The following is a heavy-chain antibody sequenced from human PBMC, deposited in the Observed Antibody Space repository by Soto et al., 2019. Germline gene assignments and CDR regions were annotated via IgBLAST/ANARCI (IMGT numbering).Heavy chain of an antibody. D-gene: IGHD2-15*01. CDR3: ASHRVCNTACDFDH. CDR1: GDSINSHGAH. J-gene: IGHJ4*02. Sequence: QLQLRESGPGLERPSETLSLSCFVSGDSINSHGAHWSWIRQSPGKGLEWIGTVASTGTTYYPPPLSSRVTVSADKSENQLSLKLISVTAAETAVYYCASHRVCNTACDFDHWGQGTLVTVSS. V-gene: IGHV4-39*01. CDR2: VASTGTT.